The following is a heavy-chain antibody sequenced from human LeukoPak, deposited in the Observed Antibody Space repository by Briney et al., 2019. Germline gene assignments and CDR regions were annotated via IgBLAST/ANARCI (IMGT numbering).Heavy chain of an antibody. CDR1: GGTFSSYA. CDR2: IIPIFGTA. V-gene: IGHV1-69*05. D-gene: IGHD3-22*01. CDR3: ARPSDSSGYYYYYYMDV. J-gene: IGHJ6*03. Sequence: SVKVSCKASGGTFSSYAISWVRQAPGQGLGWMGGIIPIFGTANYAQKFQGRVTITTDESTSTAYMELSSLRSEDTAVYYCARPSDSSGYYYYYYMDVWGKGTTVTVSS.